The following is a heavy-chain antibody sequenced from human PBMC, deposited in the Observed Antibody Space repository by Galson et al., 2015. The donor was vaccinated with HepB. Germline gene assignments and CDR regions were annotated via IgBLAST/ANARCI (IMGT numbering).Heavy chain of an antibody. CDR3: ARENNVVVPAAIPVSIIENRGYFDY. V-gene: IGHV1-69*13. CDR2: IIPIFGTA. J-gene: IGHJ4*02. Sequence: SVKVSCKASGYTFTSYGISWVRQAPGQGLEWMGGIIPIFGTANYAQKFQGRVTITADESTSTAYMELSSLRSEDTAVYYCARENNVVVPAAIPVSIIENRGYFDYWGQGTLVTVSS. CDR1: GYTFTSYG. D-gene: IGHD2-2*02.